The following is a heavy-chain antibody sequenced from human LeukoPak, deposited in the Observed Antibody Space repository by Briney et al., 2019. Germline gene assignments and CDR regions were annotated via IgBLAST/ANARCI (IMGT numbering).Heavy chain of an antibody. J-gene: IGHJ3*02. V-gene: IGHV3-53*04. CDR1: GFTVSSNY. D-gene: IGHD3-10*01. CDR2: IYSGGST. CDR3: ARSISGSPLDAFDI. Sequence: GGSLRLSCAASGFTVSSNYMSWVRQAPGKGLEWVSVIYSGGSTYYADSVKGRFTISRHNSKNTLYLQMNSLRAEDTAVYYCARSISGSPLDAFDIRGQGTMVTVSS.